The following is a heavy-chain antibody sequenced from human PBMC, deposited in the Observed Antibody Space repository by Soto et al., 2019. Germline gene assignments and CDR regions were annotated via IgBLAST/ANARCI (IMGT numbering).Heavy chain of an antibody. V-gene: IGHV4-34*01. Sequence: SETLSLTCAVYGGSFSGYYWSWIRQPPGKGLEWIGEINHSGSTNYNPSLKSRVTISVDTSKIQFSLKLSSVTAADTAVYYCATMAIPYYYDSSGYFQWGKGTLVTVSS. D-gene: IGHD3-22*01. CDR3: ATMAIPYYYDSSGYFQ. J-gene: IGHJ4*02. CDR1: GGSFSGYY. CDR2: INHSGST.